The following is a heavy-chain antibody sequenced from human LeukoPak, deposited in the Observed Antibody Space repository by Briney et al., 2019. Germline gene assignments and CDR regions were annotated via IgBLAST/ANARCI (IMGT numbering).Heavy chain of an antibody. D-gene: IGHD1-26*01. Sequence: GASVKVSCKASGGTFSSYAISWVRQAPGQGLEWMGGIIPIFGTANYAQKFQGRVTITADESTSTAYMELSSLRSEDTAVYYCATATSGSYNWFDPWGQGTLVTVSS. CDR2: IIPIFGTA. V-gene: IGHV1-69*13. CDR3: ATATSGSYNWFDP. CDR1: GGTFSSYA. J-gene: IGHJ5*02.